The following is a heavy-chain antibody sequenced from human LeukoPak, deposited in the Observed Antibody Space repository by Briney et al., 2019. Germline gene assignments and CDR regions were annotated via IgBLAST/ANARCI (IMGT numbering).Heavy chain of an antibody. V-gene: IGHV1-2*02. J-gene: IGHJ4*02. D-gene: IGHD3-10*01. Sequence: ASVKVSCKASGYTFTGYYMHWVRQAPRQGLEWMGWINPNSGGTNYAQKFQGRVTMTRDTSISTAYMELSRLRSDDTAVYYCARDLTEWFGELLGGPFDYWGQGTLVTVSS. CDR2: INPNSGGT. CDR1: GYTFTGYY. CDR3: ARDLTEWFGELLGGPFDY.